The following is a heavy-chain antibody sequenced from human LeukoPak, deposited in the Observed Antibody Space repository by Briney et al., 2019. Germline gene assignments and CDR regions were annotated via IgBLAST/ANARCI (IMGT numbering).Heavy chain of an antibody. J-gene: IGHJ3*02. D-gene: IGHD6-19*01. CDR1: GGSISSYY. CDR3: ARDGIAVAATDAFDI. Sequence: SETLSLTCTVSGGSISSYYWSWIRQPPGKGLEWIGYIYYSGSTYYNPSLKSRVTISVDTSKNQFSLKLSSVTAADTAVYYCARDGIAVAATDAFDIWGQGTMVTVSS. V-gene: IGHV4-59*12. CDR2: IYYSGST.